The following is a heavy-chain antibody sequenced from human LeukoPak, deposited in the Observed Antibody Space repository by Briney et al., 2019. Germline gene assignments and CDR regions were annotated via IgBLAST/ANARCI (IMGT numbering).Heavy chain of an antibody. J-gene: IGHJ4*02. CDR3: AKVHPDGSRLPYSGYEYGAIGY. D-gene: IGHD5-12*01. V-gene: IGHV3-23*01. Sequence: PGGSLRLSCAASGFAFSTYWMSWVRQAPGRGLEWVSAISGSGGSTYYADSVKGRFTISRDNSKNTLYLQMNSLRAEDTAVYYCAKVHPDGSRLPYSGYEYGAIGYWGQGTLVTVSS. CDR2: ISGSGGST. CDR1: GFAFSTYW.